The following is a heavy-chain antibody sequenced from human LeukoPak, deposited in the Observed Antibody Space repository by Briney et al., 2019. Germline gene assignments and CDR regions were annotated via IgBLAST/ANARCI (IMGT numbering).Heavy chain of an antibody. CDR2: FDPEDGET. J-gene: IGHJ4*02. Sequence: ASVKVSCKVSGYTLTELSMHWVRQAPGKGLEWMGGFDPEDGETIYAQKFQGRVTMTEDTSTDTAYMELSSQRSEDTAVYYCATYRGYCSSTSCPAGFDYWGQGTLVIVSS. V-gene: IGHV1-24*01. D-gene: IGHD2-2*01. CDR1: GYTLTELS. CDR3: ATYRGYCSSTSCPAGFDY.